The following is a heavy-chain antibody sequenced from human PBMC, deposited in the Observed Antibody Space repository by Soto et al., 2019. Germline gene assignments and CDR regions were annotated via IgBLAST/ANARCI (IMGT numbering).Heavy chain of an antibody. CDR2: IKSKTDGGTT. CDR1: GFTFSNAW. D-gene: IGHD3-16*01. CDR3: TTPLEFGTACFDY. V-gene: IGHV3-15*01. J-gene: IGHJ4*02. Sequence: GGSLRLSCAASGFTFSNAWMSWVRQAPGKGLEWVGRIKSKTDGGTTDYAAPVKGRFTISRDDSKNTLYLQMNSLKTEDTAVYYCTTPLEFGTACFDYWGQGTLVTVSS.